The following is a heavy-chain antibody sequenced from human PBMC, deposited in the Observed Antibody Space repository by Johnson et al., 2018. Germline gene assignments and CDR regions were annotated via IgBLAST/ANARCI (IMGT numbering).Heavy chain of an antibody. J-gene: IGHJ4*02. Sequence: VQLVESGGTLVQPGGSLRLSCAASGFSFSSYAMSWVRQAPGKGLEWVSSISNSGGNTYYADSVKGRFTISRDNSKNTLSLQLNSLRVDDTAVYYWANLNWNDRSYFNHWGQGTLVTVSS. CDR3: ANLNWNDRSYFNH. CDR1: GFSFSSYA. CDR2: ISNSGGNT. D-gene: IGHD1-20*01. V-gene: IGHV3-23*04.